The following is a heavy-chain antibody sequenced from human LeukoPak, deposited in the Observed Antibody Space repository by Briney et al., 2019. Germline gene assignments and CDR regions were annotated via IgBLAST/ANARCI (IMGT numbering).Heavy chain of an antibody. CDR2: ISGSGDNT. J-gene: IGHJ4*02. CDR3: ARNEDYYDSSGYPTTHFDY. CDR1: GFTFYTYA. Sequence: GGSLRLSCAASGFTFYTYAMTWVRQAPGKGLEWVSSISGSGDNTYYADSVKGRFTISRDNSKNTLYLQMNSLRAEDTAVYYCARNEDYYDSSGYPTTHFDYWGQGTLVTVSS. D-gene: IGHD3-22*01. V-gene: IGHV3-23*01.